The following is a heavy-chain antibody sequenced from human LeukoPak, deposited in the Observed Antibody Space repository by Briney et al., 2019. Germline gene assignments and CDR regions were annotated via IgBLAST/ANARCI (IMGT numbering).Heavy chain of an antibody. CDR3: ARGGFLFDY. D-gene: IGHD3-3*01. V-gene: IGHV4-30-2*01. CDR2: IYHSGST. Sequence: SQTLSLTCAVSGGSISSGGYSWSWIRQPPGKGLEWIGYIYHSGSTYYNPSLKSRVTISVDRSKNQFSLKLSSVTAADTAVYYCARGGFLFDYWGQGTLVTVSS. CDR1: GGSISSGGYS. J-gene: IGHJ4*02.